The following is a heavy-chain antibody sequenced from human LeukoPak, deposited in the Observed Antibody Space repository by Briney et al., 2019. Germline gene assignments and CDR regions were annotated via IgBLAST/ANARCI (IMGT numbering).Heavy chain of an antibody. J-gene: IGHJ4*02. CDR2: ISGSGGST. V-gene: IGHV3-23*01. Sequence: GGSLRLSCAASRFDFSTYDMNWVRQAPGKGLEWVSGISGSGGSTYYADSVKGRFTISRDNSKSTLYLQMNSLRAEDTALYYCAKGGPPYGDYVYFDYWGQGTLVTVSS. CDR1: RFDFSTYD. CDR3: AKGGPPYGDYVYFDY. D-gene: IGHD4-17*01.